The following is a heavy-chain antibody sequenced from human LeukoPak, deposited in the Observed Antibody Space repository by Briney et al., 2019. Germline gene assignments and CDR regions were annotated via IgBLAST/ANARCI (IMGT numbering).Heavy chain of an antibody. V-gene: IGHV1-69*04. Sequence: ASVNVSCKASGGTFSSYAISWVRQAPGQGLEWMGRIIPILGIANYAQKFQGRVTITADKSTSTAYMELSSLRSEDTAVYYCARDCGGDCYSDYYYYGMDVWGQGTTVTVSS. J-gene: IGHJ6*02. D-gene: IGHD2-21*02. CDR1: GGTFSSYA. CDR2: IIPILGIA. CDR3: ARDCGGDCYSDYYYYGMDV.